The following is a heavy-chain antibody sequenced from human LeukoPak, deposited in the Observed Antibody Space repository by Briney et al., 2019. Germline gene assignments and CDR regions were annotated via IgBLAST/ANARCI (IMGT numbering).Heavy chain of an antibody. Sequence: GASVKVSFKASGYTFTSYDINWVRQPTCQGLDWMGWMNPNSGNTGYAQKFQGRVTITRNTSISTAYMELSSLRSEDTAVYYCARGGSSGWYGGYYYYYMDVWGKGTTVTVSS. CDR1: GYTFTSYD. D-gene: IGHD6-19*01. V-gene: IGHV1-8*03. J-gene: IGHJ6*03. CDR3: ARGGSSGWYGGYYYYYMDV. CDR2: MNPNSGNT.